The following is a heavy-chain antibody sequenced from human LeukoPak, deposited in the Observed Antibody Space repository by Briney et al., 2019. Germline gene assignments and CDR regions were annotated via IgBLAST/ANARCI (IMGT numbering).Heavy chain of an antibody. D-gene: IGHD3-10*01. V-gene: IGHV4-61*02. CDR3: ARSPGGSGTRAFDI. CDR2: IYTTGST. J-gene: IGHJ3*02. Sequence: SEALSLTCTVSGASISGGSYYWSWIRQPAGKALDWIGRIYTTGSTNYNPSLKSRVTISVDTSKNQFSLELNSVTAADTAVYYCARSPGGSGTRAFDIWGQGTMVTVSS. CDR1: GASISGGSYY.